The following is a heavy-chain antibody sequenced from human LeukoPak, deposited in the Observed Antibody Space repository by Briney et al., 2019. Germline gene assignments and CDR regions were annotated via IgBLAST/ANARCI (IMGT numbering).Heavy chain of an antibody. V-gene: IGHV4-38-2*01. CDR3: TRVYCSGDSCYHFDY. Sequence: PSETLSLTCAVSGYSISSGYYCGWIRQPPGKGLEWIGSLYHSGSTFYNPSLKSRVTMSVDTSKNQFSLKLSSVTAADTAVYYCTRVYCSGDSCYHFDYWGQGTLVTVSS. J-gene: IGHJ4*02. CDR2: LYHSGST. D-gene: IGHD2-15*01. CDR1: GYSISSGYY.